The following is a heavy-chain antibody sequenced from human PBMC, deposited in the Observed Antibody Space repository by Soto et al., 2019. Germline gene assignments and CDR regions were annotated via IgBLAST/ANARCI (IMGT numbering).Heavy chain of an antibody. J-gene: IGHJ5*02. D-gene: IGHD3-16*01. V-gene: IGHV1-18*01. Sequence: ASVKVSCKASGYTFTSYGISWVRQAPGQGLEWMGWISAYNGNTNYAQKLQGRVTMTTDTSTSTAYTELRSLRSDDTAVYYCARVGDVWSSNRYNWFDPWGQGTLVTVPS. CDR2: ISAYNGNT. CDR3: ARVGDVWSSNRYNWFDP. CDR1: GYTFTSYG.